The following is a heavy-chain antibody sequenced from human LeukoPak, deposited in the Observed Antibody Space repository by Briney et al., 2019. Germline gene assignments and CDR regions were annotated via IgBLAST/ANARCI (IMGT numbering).Heavy chain of an antibody. CDR2: INHSGST. Sequence: PSETLSLTCAVYGGSFSGYYWSWIRQPPGKGLEWIGEINHSGSTNYNPSLKSRVTISVDTSKNQFSLKLSSVTAADTAVYYCARPRHPMVRGFDYWGQGTLVTVSS. V-gene: IGHV4-34*01. CDR1: GGSFSGYY. CDR3: ARPRHPMVRGFDY. J-gene: IGHJ4*02. D-gene: IGHD3-10*01.